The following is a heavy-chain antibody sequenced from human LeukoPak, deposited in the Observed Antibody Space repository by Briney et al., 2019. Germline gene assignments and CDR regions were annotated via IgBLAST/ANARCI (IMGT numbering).Heavy chain of an antibody. CDR2: IYYSGST. V-gene: IGHV4-31*03. CDR3: ARDPRADAFDI. J-gene: IGHJ3*02. CDR1: GGSISSGGYY. Sequence: SETLSLTCTVSGGSISSGGYYWSWIRQHPGKGLEWIGYIYYSGSTYYNPSLKSRVAISVDTSKNQFSLKLSSVTAADTAVYYCARDPRADAFDIWGQGTMVTVFS.